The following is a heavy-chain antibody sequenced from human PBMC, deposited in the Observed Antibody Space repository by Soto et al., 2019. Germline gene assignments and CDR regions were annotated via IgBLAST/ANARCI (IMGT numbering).Heavy chain of an antibody. Sequence: TAGSLRLSCAASGFSLNDYGMHWARQRPRKGLEWVADISYDGRNKYYTDSVRGRFTISRDISKGTLYLQMNSLRPEDTAVYYCAKSNRGAYDTPDFWGQGTPVTVSS. CDR2: ISYDGRNK. CDR3: AKSNRGAYDTPDF. D-gene: IGHD3-22*01. CDR1: GFSLNDYG. J-gene: IGHJ4*02. V-gene: IGHV3-30*18.